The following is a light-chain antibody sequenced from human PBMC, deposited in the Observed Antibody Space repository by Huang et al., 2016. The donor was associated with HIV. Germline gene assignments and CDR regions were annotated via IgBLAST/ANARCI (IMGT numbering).Light chain of an antibody. J-gene: IGKJ2*02. CDR2: GVS. CDR3: MQSLHLRT. V-gene: IGKV2-29*03. Sequence: IVMTQTPLSLSVTPGQPATVSCRSNQSLLHSDGNTYLYWFLQRPGQSPQLLIYGVSSRFAGGPDRFSGSGSGTDFTLKISRVEAGDVGIYYCMQSLHLRTFGQGTKLEIK. CDR1: QSLLHSDGNTY.